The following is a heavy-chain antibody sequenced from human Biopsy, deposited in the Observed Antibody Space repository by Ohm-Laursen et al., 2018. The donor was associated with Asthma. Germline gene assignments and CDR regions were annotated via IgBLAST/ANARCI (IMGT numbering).Heavy chain of an antibody. CDR3: AGTYYDFLTGQVNDAFGI. J-gene: IGHJ3*02. Sequence: ASVKVSCKASGYTFTSYGISWVRQAPGQGLEWMGWISAYNGNTNYAQKLQCRVTMTTDTSTSTAYMELSSLRSDDTAVYCCAGTYYDFLTGQVNDAFGIWGQGTMVTVSS. CDR2: ISAYNGNT. D-gene: IGHD3-9*01. V-gene: IGHV1-18*04. CDR1: GYTFTSYG.